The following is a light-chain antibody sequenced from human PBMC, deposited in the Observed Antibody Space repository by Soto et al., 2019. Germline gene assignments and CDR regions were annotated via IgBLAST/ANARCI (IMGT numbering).Light chain of an antibody. CDR3: QVRTNWSIA. CDR1: QSVSSY. V-gene: IGKV3-11*01. Sequence: EFVLTQSPATLSLSPGVRATLSCRASQSVSSYLAWYQQKPGRAPRLLIYDASNRAPGIPARFSGTGSGTDFTLTINNLEPEDFAVYYCQVRTNWSIAFGRGTRLETK. CDR2: DAS. J-gene: IGKJ5*01.